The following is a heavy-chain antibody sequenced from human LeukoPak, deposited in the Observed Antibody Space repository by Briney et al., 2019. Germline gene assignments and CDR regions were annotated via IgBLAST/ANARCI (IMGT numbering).Heavy chain of an antibody. D-gene: IGHD6-25*01. CDR3: EKADNDVSNLRSGLDY. J-gene: IGHJ4*02. V-gene: IGHV3-23*01. CDR1: GFTFSSYA. CDR2: ISGSGGST. Sequence: GGSLRLSCAASGFTFSSYAMRWVRQAPGKGLEWVSAISGSGGSTYYADSVKGRFTISRDNSKNTLYLQMNSLRAEDTAVYYCEKADNDVSNLRSGLDYWGQGTLVTVSS.